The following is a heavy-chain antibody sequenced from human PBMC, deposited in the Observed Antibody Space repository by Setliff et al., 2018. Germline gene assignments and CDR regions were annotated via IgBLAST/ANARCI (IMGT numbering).Heavy chain of an antibody. V-gene: IGHV1-3*01. Sequence: GASVKVSCKASGYIFTNYAIHWVRQAPGQRLEWMGWINAGNGNTRYSQKFQGRVTITRDTSANTAYMELSSLRSEDTAVYYCARAPAGGGDFYFDYWGQGTLVTVSS. CDR3: ARAPAGGGDFYFDY. D-gene: IGHD2-21*01. CDR2: INAGNGNT. J-gene: IGHJ4*02. CDR1: GYIFTNYA.